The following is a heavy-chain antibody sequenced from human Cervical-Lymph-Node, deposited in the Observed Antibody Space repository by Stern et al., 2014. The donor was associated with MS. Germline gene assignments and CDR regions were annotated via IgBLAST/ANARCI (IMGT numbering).Heavy chain of an antibody. CDR3: ARGVMGAATYAFDI. D-gene: IGHD2-15*01. V-gene: IGHV3-74*02. CDR2: VHSDGSST. CDR1: GFTFSTYW. Sequence: EVQLVESGGGLVQPGGSLRISCATSGFTFSTYWMHWVRQAPGTGLGWVSRVHSDGSSTTYADAVKGRFTISRDNAKNTLYLQMNSLRAEDTAVYYCARGVMGAATYAFDIWGQGTMVTVSS. J-gene: IGHJ3*02.